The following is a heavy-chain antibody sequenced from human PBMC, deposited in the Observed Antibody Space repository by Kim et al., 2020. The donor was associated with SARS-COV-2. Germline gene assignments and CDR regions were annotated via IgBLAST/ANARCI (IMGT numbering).Heavy chain of an antibody. Sequence: ASVKVSCKASGYTFTSYYIHWVRQAPGQGLELMGIINPSVGSTTYAQRFQGRVTMTRDTSTSTVYMELSSMRFEDTAFYYCARGVAIWSGHNCLDPRGQGTLVTVSS. CDR1: GYTFTSYY. CDR3: ARGVAIWSGHNCLDP. CDR2: INPSVGST. J-gene: IGHJ5*02. V-gene: IGHV1-46*01. D-gene: IGHD3-3*01.